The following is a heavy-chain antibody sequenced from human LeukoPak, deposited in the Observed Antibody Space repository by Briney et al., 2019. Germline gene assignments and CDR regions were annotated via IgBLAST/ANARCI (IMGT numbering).Heavy chain of an antibody. CDR1: VFTFSSYA. V-gene: IGHV3-30*03. Sequence: GGSLRLSCAASVFTFSSYAMHWVRQAPGKGLEWVAAISSDGNSKYYADSVKGRFTISRDDSKNTLYLQMNSLRAEDTAVYYCARDRGLGELSLYLDYWGQGTLVTVSS. CDR3: ARDRGLGELSLYLDY. D-gene: IGHD3-16*02. J-gene: IGHJ4*02. CDR2: ISSDGNSK.